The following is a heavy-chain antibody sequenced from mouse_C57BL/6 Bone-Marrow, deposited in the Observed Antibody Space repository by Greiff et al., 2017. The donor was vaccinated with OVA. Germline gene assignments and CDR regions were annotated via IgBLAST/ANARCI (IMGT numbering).Heavy chain of an antibody. D-gene: IGHD4-1*01. V-gene: IGHV1-82*01. CDR3: ARGDWDEDYFDY. Sequence: VQLVESGPELVKPGASVKISCKASGYAFSSSWMNWVKQRPGKGLEWIGRIYPGDGDTNYNGKFKGKATLTADKSSSTAYMQLSSLTSEDSAVYFCARGDWDEDYFDYWGQGTTLTVSS. CDR2: IYPGDGDT. J-gene: IGHJ2*01. CDR1: GYAFSSSW.